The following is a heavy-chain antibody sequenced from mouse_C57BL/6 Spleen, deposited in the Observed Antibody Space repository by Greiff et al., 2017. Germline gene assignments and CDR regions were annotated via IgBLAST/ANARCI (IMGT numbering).Heavy chain of an antibody. Sequence: QVQLQQSGAELVRPGASVKLSCKASGYTFTDYYINWVKQRPGQGLEWIARIYPGSGNTYYNEKFKGKATLNAEKSSSTAYMQLSSLTSEDSAVYFCARWGDYYGSSYDWYFDGWGTGTTVTVSS. CDR1: GYTFTDYY. CDR2: IYPGSGNT. V-gene: IGHV1-76*01. D-gene: IGHD1-1*01. J-gene: IGHJ1*03. CDR3: ARWGDYYGSSYDWYFDG.